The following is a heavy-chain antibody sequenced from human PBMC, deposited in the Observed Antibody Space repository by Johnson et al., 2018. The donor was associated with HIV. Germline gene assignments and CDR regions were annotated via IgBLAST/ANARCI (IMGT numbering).Heavy chain of an antibody. CDR3: ARSSGRYLDDAFDS. J-gene: IGHJ3*02. CDR1: GFTVSSNY. V-gene: IGHV3-66*01. Sequence: VQLVESGGGLVQPGGSLRLSCAASGFTVSSNYMSWVRQAPGKGLEWVSVIYSGGSTYYADSVKGRFTISRDNSKNTLYLQMNSRRAEDTAVYYCARSSGRYLDDAFDSWGQGTMVTVSS. CDR2: IYSGGST. D-gene: IGHD1-26*01.